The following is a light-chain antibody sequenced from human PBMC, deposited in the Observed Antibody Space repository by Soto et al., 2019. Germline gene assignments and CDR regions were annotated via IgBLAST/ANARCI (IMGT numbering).Light chain of an antibody. CDR1: QSIGKH. CDR3: LQLNSYPLT. CDR2: AAS. V-gene: IGKV1-17*01. Sequence: DIQMTQSPSSLSASVGDRVTITCRASQSIGKHLNWYQQKPGKAPKFLIYAASNLQSGVPSRFSGSGSGTEFTLTISSLQPEDFATYYCLQLNSYPLTFGGGTTGDIK. J-gene: IGKJ4*01.